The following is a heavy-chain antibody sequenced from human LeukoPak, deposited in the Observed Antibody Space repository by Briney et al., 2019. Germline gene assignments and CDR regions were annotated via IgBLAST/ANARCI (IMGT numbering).Heavy chain of an antibody. CDR2: IYSGGST. CDR3: ARVAIGDYFDY. J-gene: IGHJ4*02. D-gene: IGHD3-10*01. CDR1: GLTVSSNY. V-gene: IGHV3-53*01. Sequence: PGGSLRLSCAASGLTVSSNYMSWVRQAPGKGLEWVSVIYSGGSTYYADSVKGRFTISRDNSKNTLYLQMNSLRAEDTAVYYCARVAIGDYFDYWGQGTLVTVSS.